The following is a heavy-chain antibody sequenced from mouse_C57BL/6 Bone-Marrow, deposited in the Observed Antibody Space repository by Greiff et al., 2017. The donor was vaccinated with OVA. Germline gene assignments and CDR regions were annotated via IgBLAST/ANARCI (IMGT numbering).Heavy chain of an antibody. J-gene: IGHJ3*01. CDR2: LNSEGGST. D-gene: IGHD2-3*01. CDR1: EYEFPSHD. Sequence: EVKVEESGGGLVQPGESLKLSCESNEYEFPSHDMSWVRKTPEKRLEWVAALNSEGGSTYYPDTMERRFIISRDTTKKTLYLQMSSLRSEDTALYYCARRGSMMVTDWFAYWGQGTLVTVSA. CDR3: ARRGSMMVTDWFAY. V-gene: IGHV5-2*03.